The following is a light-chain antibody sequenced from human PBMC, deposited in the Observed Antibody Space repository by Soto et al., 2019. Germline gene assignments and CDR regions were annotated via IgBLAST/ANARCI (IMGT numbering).Light chain of an antibody. Sequence: QSPGTQAATVSGSRGQSITISCTGTISDVGSHNLVSWYQQFPGKAPKLIIFEASKRPSGVSNRFSGSKSGSTASLTISGLQAEDEADYYCCSTAAGSTSVFGSGTKVTVL. CDR3: CSTAAGSTSV. CDR2: EAS. V-gene: IGLV2-23*01. J-gene: IGLJ1*01. CDR1: ISDVGSHNL.